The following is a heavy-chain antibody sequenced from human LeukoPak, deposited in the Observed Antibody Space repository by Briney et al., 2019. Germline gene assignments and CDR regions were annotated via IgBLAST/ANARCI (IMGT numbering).Heavy chain of an antibody. V-gene: IGHV3-30-3*01. D-gene: IGHD1-26*01. CDR2: ISYDGSNK. CDR1: GFTFSSYA. J-gene: IGHJ4*02. Sequence: QAGGSLRLSCAASGFTFSSYAMHWVRQAPGKGLEWVAVISYDGSNKYYADSVKGRFTISRDNSKNTLYLQMNSLRAEDTAVYYCAREHHSGSYLDYWGQGTLVTVSS. CDR3: AREHHSGSYLDY.